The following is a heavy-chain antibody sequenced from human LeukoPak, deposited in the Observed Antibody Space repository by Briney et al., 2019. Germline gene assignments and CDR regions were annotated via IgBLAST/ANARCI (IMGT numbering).Heavy chain of an antibody. CDR2: IYYSGST. D-gene: IGHD4-23*01. Sequence: SRTLSLTCTVSGGSISSDGYYWSWIRQHPGKGLEWIGYIYYSGSTYYNPSLKSRVTISVDTSKNQFSLKLSSVTAADTAVYYCARDPGYGGNSGLDYWGQGTLVTVSS. V-gene: IGHV4-31*03. CDR3: ARDPGYGGNSGLDY. CDR1: GGSISSDGYY. J-gene: IGHJ4*02.